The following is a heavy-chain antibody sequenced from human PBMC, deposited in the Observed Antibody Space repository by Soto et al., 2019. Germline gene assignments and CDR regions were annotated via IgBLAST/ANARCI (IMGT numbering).Heavy chain of an antibody. D-gene: IGHD5-18*01. J-gene: IGHJ6*02. CDR2: ISYDGSNK. V-gene: IGHV3-30-3*01. CDR3: ARDRRYSYGLAAFGLPPTTYYYGMDV. CDR1: GFTFSSYA. Sequence: GGSLRLSCAASGFTFSSYAMHWVRQAPGKGLEWVAVISYDGSNKYYADSVKGRFTISRDNSKNTLYLQMNSLRAEDTAVYYCARDRRYSYGLAAFGLPPTTYYYGMDVWGQGTTVTVSS.